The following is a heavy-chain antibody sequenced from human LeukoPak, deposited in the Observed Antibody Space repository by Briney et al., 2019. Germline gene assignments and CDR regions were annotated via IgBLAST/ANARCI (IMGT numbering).Heavy chain of an antibody. J-gene: IGHJ4*02. V-gene: IGHV1-69*13. Sequence: GASVMVSCTASGGTFSSYAISWVRQAPGQGLEWMGGIIPIFGTANYAQKFQGRVTITADESTSTAYMELSSLRSEDTAVYYCARGYYDSSGYYDYFDYWGQGTLVTVSS. CDR3: ARGYYDSSGYYDYFDY. CDR1: GGTFSSYA. D-gene: IGHD3-22*01. CDR2: IIPIFGTA.